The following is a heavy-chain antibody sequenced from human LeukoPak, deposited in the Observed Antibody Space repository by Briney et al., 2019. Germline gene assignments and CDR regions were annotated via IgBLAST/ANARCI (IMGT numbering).Heavy chain of an antibody. CDR1: GGSISTYS. Sequence: SSETLSLTCTVSGGSISTYSWNWIRQSPGQGLEWIGYIKNNGGNYNNPSLMGRVTISLDTSKNQFSLKLTSVTAADTAVYYCARGAGGTWFDPWGQGTLVTVSS. CDR3: ARGAGGTWFDP. J-gene: IGHJ5*02. V-gene: IGHV4-59*01. CDR2: IKNNGGN.